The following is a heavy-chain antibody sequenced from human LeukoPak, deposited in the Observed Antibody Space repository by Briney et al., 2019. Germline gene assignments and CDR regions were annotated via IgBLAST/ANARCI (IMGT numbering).Heavy chain of an antibody. J-gene: IGHJ4*02. V-gene: IGHV3-7*01. CDR2: IKMDGSEK. Sequence: PGGSLRLSCVASGFTYSDYWMSWVRQAPGKGLEWVANIKMDGSEKYYLDSVRGRFTISRDNARNSGYLQMNSLRAEDTAVYYCVRTPPTLGYCTETSCPFDHWGQGALVTVSS. D-gene: IGHD2-8*02. CDR1: GFTYSDYW. CDR3: VRTPPTLGYCTETSCPFDH.